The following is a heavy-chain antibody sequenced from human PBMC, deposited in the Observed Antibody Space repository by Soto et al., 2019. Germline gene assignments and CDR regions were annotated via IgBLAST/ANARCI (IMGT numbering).Heavy chain of an antibody. CDR1: GGSISSYY. Sequence: PSETLSLTCTVSGGSISSYYWSWIRQPPGKGLEWIGYIYYSGSTNYNPSLKSRVTISVDTSKNQFSLKLSSVTAADTAVYYCARDEGHSGSFRSGTWFDPWGQGTLVTVS. V-gene: IGHV4-59*01. CDR3: ARDEGHSGSFRSGTWFDP. D-gene: IGHD1-26*01. CDR2: IYYSGST. J-gene: IGHJ5*02.